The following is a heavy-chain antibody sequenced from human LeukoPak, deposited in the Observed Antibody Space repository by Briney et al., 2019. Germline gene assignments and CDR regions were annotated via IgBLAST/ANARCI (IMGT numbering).Heavy chain of an antibody. D-gene: IGHD6-6*01. Sequence: ASVKVSCKASGYTFTGYYMHWVRQAPGQGLEGMGWINPNSGGTNYAQKFQGRVTMTRDTSISTAYMELSRLRSDDTAVYYCARGTRYSSSSSPYYWGQGTLVTVSS. J-gene: IGHJ4*02. CDR3: ARGTRYSSSSSPYY. CDR1: GYTFTGYY. CDR2: INPNSGGT. V-gene: IGHV1-2*02.